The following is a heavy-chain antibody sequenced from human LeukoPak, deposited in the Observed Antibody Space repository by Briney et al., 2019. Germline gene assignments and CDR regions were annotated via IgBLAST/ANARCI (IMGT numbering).Heavy chain of an antibody. CDR3: AKDQGGSWYSLSYYYGMDV. J-gene: IGHJ6*02. D-gene: IGHD6-13*01. CDR2: IRYDGSNK. V-gene: IGHV3-30*02. CDR1: GFTFSSYG. Sequence: PGGSLRLSCAASGFTFSSYGMHWVRQAPGKGLEWVAFIRYDGSNKYYADSVKGRFTISRDNSKNTLYLQMNSLRAEDTAVYYCAKDQGGSWYSLSYYYGMDVWGQGTTVTVSS.